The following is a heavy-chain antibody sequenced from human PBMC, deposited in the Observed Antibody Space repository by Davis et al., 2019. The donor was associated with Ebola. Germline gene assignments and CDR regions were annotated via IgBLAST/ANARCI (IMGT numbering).Heavy chain of an antibody. Sequence: PSETLSLTCTVSGASISSSAYDWAWIRRPPGKGLEWVARLYYRGDPYYGGAPYYNPSLTIGATVSVDTSKNQFSLKLTSVTAADPAVYYWARQGPHRRGLKRGVEFWGRGALVIVSS. CDR2: LYYRGDPYYGGAP. D-gene: IGHD3-10*01. CDR1: GASISSSAYD. CDR3: ARQGPHRRGLKRGVEF. V-gene: IGHV4-39*01. J-gene: IGHJ4*02.